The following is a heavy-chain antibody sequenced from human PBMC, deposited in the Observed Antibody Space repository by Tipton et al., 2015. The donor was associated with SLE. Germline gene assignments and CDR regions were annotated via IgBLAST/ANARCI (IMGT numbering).Heavy chain of an antibody. CDR2: INHSGST. J-gene: IGHJ4*02. D-gene: IGHD3/OR15-3a*01. V-gene: IGHV4-34*01. CDR3: ARGPRTSYFFDF. CDR1: GGSISSHY. Sequence: GSLRLTCTVSGGSISSHYWSWIRQPPGKGLEWIGEINHSGSTNYNPSLKSRVTISLDTSKNQFSLKVTSVTAADTALYYCARGPRTSYFFDFWGQGTLVTVSS.